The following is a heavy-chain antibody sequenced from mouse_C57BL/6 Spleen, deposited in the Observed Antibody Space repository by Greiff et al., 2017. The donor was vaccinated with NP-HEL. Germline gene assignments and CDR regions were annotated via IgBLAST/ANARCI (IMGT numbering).Heavy chain of an antibody. D-gene: IGHD1-1*01. CDR2: INPSSGYT. Sequence: VQLQQSGAELARPGASVKMSCKASGYTFTSYTMHWVKQRPGQGLEWIGYINPSSGYTKYNQKFKDKATLTADKSSSTAYMQLSSLTSEDSAVYYGSRGLLFITTALSPMDYWGQGTSVTVSS. CDR1: GYTFTSYT. J-gene: IGHJ4*01. V-gene: IGHV1-4*01. CDR3: SRGLLFITTALSPMDY.